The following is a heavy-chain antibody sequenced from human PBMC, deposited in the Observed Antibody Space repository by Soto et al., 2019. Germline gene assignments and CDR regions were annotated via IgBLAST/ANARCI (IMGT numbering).Heavy chain of an antibody. CDR3: ARTSHSGYYDFWSGHSDWLFSDY. D-gene: IGHD3-3*01. CDR2: ISQDGSEK. Sequence: GGSLRLSCAVSGFTFSRDWMSWVRQATGKGPEWVASISQDGSEKYYVDSVKDRFSISRDNSKNTLYLQMNSLRAEDTAVYYCARTSHSGYYDFWSGHSDWLFSDYWGQGTLVTVSS. J-gene: IGHJ4*02. CDR1: GFTFSRDW. V-gene: IGHV3-7*01.